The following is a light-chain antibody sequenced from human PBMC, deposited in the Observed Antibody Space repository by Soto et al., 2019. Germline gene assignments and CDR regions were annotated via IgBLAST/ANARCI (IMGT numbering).Light chain of an antibody. J-gene: IGLJ3*02. Sequence: QSVLTQPPSASGTPGQRVSISCSGNSSNIGSNTVNWYHQLPGTAPTLLIKSNNQRPSGIADRFSGSKSGTSASLAISGLQSEDEADYYCATWDDSLNGWVFGGGTKLTVL. V-gene: IGLV1-44*01. CDR1: SSNIGSNT. CDR3: ATWDDSLNGWV. CDR2: SNN.